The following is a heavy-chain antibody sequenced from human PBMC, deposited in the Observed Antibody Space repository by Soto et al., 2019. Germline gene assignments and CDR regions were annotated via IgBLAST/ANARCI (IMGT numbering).Heavy chain of an antibody. CDR3: ARVAY. CDR1: GVTLSRAS. CDR2: ISSGSSDT. Sequence: AGGSRRLSCEASGVTLSRASMDWVRQVPGKGPQWVASISSGSSDTWYADSVKGRFIISRDNAQNSLFLQMNTLRPEDTAMYYCARVAYWGPGTQVTVSP. V-gene: IGHV3-21*01. J-gene: IGHJ4*02.